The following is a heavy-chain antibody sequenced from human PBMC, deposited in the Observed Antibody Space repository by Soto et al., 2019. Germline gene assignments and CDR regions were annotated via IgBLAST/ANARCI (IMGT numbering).Heavy chain of an antibody. CDR1: GGSFSSYA. CDR2: IMPLFGVA. Sequence: QVQLVQSGAEVKKPGSSVKVSCKASGGSFSSYAMSWVRQAPGQGFEWMGGIMPLFGVAKYAQKFQGRVTITGGQFQGTGQKELSSLRSEGKGVLYCARDNHPLNPPPIWSGYNYYFDYWGQGTLVTVSS. CDR3: ARDNHPLNPPPIWSGYNYYFDY. D-gene: IGHD3-3*01. J-gene: IGHJ4*02. V-gene: IGHV1-69*17.